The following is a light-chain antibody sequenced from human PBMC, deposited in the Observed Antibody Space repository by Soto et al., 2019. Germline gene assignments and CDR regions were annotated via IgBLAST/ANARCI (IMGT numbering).Light chain of an antibody. V-gene: IGKV3-15*01. Sequence: EIVMTQSPATLSVSPGERATLSCRASQSVSSNLAWYQQKPGQAPRLLIYGASTRATGIPARFSGSRSGTEFTLTISSLQSVDFAVYYCQQYNNWPRTFGQGTKVEIK. J-gene: IGKJ1*01. CDR2: GAS. CDR1: QSVSSN. CDR3: QQYNNWPRT.